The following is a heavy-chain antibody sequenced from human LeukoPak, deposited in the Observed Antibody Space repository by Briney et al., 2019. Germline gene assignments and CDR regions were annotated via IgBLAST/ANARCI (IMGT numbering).Heavy chain of an antibody. CDR3: ASFFWSGYYRSYYGMDV. Sequence: SETLSLTCTVSGGSISSSSYYWGWIRQPPGKGLEWIGSIYYSGSTYYNPSLKRRVTISVDTSKNQFSLKLSSVTAADTAVYYCASFFWSGYYRSYYGMDVWGQGTTVTVSS. CDR2: IYYSGST. CDR1: GGSISSSSYY. D-gene: IGHD3-3*01. V-gene: IGHV4-39*01. J-gene: IGHJ6*02.